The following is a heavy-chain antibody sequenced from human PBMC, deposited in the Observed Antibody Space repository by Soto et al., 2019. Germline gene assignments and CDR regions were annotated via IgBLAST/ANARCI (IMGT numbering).Heavy chain of an antibody. J-gene: IGHJ6*03. Sequence: SVKASCKASGGTFSSYTISWVRQAHGQGLEWMGRIIPILGIANYAQKFQGRVTITADKSTSTAYMELSSLRSEDTAVYYFARESSHNIVMVYYYTAVWGKGTTVTVFS. CDR1: GGTFSSYT. V-gene: IGHV1-69*04. D-gene: IGHD2-8*01. CDR2: IIPILGIA. CDR3: ARESSHNIVMVYYYTAV.